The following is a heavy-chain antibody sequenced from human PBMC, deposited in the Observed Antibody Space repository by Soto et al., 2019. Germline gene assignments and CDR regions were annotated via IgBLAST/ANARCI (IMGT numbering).Heavy chain of an antibody. Sequence: SETLSLTCTVSGGSISSYYWSWIRQPPGKGLEWIGYIYYSGSTNYNPSLKSRVTIPVDTSKNQFSLKLSSVTAAGTAVYYCARGLPLYDILTGYFDYWGQGTLVTVSS. CDR2: IYYSGST. CDR3: ARGLPLYDILTGYFDY. CDR1: GGSISSYY. D-gene: IGHD3-9*01. J-gene: IGHJ4*02. V-gene: IGHV4-59*01.